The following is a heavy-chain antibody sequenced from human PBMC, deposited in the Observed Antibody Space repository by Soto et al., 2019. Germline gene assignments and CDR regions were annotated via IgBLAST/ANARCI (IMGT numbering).Heavy chain of an antibody. CDR1: GFTFSVYT. V-gene: IGHV3-21*01. J-gene: IGHJ4*02. D-gene: IGHD4-17*01. CDR3: ARDYGDYANDY. CDR2: ISGSSTYI. Sequence: GGSLRLSCAASGFTFSVYTMNWVRQAPGKGLEWVSSISGSSTYIYYADSVKGRFTISRDNAKNSLYLHMNSLRAEDTAVYYCARDYGDYANDYWGQGTLVTVSS.